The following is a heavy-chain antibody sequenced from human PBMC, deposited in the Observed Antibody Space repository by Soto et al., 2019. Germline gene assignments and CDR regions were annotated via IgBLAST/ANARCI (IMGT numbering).Heavy chain of an antibody. V-gene: IGHV3-30*01. Sequence: QVHLVASGGGVVQPGRSLRLSCAASGFTFGSYAMHWVRQAPGGALEWVAVISYDGFNRYYAESVKGRFTISRDNSKNTLYLQMDNLKPDDAAVYFCAGVEDEGGSFYDWGQGTLVTVSS. D-gene: IGHD1-26*01. CDR3: AGVEDEGGSFYD. CDR2: ISYDGFNR. CDR1: GFTFGSYA. J-gene: IGHJ4*02.